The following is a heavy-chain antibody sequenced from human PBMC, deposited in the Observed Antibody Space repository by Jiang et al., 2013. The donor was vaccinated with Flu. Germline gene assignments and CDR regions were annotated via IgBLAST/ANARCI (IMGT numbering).Heavy chain of an antibody. J-gene: IGHJ4*02. Sequence: RSLRLSCAASGFTFSSYAMHWVRQAPGKGLEWVAVISYDGSNKYYADSVKGRFTISRDNSKNTLYLQMNSLRAEDTAVYYCARVFEVPDYGDYQFDYWGQGTLVTVSS. CDR3: ARVFEVPDYGDYQFDY. D-gene: IGHD4-17*01. V-gene: IGHV3-30*04. CDR2: ISYDGSNK. CDR1: GFTFSSYA.